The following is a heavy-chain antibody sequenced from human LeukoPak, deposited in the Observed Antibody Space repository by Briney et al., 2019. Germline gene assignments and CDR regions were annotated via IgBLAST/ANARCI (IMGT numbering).Heavy chain of an antibody. CDR1: GGSISSGDYY. J-gene: IGHJ4*02. D-gene: IGHD1-26*01. Sequence: SETLSLTCTVSGGSISSGDYYWNWIRQPPGKGLEWIGYIYYSGATYNSPSLRSRVTISVDTSKNQFSLKLSSVTAADTAVYYCARGWRGRRGSDGYYFDYWGQGTLVTVSS. V-gene: IGHV4-30-4*01. CDR3: ARGWRGRRGSDGYYFDY. CDR2: IYYSGAT.